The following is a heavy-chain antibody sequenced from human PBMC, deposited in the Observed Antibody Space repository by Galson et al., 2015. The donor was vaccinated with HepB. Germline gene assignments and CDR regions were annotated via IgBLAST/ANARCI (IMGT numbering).Heavy chain of an antibody. CDR1: GGSISSSSYY. CDR3: ARLGDSSSWWVGAFDI. Sequence: LSLTCTVSGGSISSSSYYWGWIRQPPGKGLEWIGSIYYSGSTYYNPSLKSRVTISVDTSKNQFSLKLSSVTAADTAVYYCARLGDSSSWWVGAFDIWGQGTMVTVSS. D-gene: IGHD6-13*01. V-gene: IGHV4-39*01. J-gene: IGHJ3*02. CDR2: IYYSGST.